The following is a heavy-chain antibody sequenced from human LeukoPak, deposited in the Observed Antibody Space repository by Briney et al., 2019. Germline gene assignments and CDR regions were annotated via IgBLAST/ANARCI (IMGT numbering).Heavy chain of an antibody. V-gene: IGHV3-21*01. J-gene: IGHJ3*02. CDR2: ISSSSSYI. CDR3: ARDCGGDCYSIVDVAFDI. D-gene: IGHD2-21*02. Sequence: GGSLRLSCAASGFTFSSYSMNWVRQAPGKGLEWVSSISSSSSYIYYADSVKGRFTISRDNAKNSLYLQMNSLRAEDTAVYYCARDCGGDCYSIVDVAFDIWGQGTMVTVSS. CDR1: GFTFSSYS.